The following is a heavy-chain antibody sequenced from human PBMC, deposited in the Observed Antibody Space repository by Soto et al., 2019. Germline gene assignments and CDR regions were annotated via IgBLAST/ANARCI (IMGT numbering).Heavy chain of an antibody. J-gene: IGHJ2*01. CDR3: AKASSQQWLVHDWYFDL. V-gene: IGHV3-66*02. CDR1: GFTVISNY. D-gene: IGHD6-19*01. CDR2: IYSGGST. Sequence: GGSLRLSCASSGFTVISNYMIWVRQAPGKGLEWVSVIYSGGSTYQVDSVKGRFTVSRDNSKNTVYLEMNSLRTEDTAVYYCAKASSQQWLVHDWYFDLWGRGTLVTVSS.